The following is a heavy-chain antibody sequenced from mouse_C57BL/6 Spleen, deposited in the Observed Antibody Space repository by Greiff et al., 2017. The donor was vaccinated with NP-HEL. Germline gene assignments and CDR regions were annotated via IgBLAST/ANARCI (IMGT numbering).Heavy chain of an antibody. CDR3: ARGGYYYGSYYFDY. Sequence: QVQLQQPGAELVRPGSSVKLSCKASGYTFTSYWMHWVKQRPIQGLEWIGNIDPSDSETHYNQKFKDKATLTVDKSSSTAYMQLSSLTSEDSAVYYCARGGYYYGSYYFDYWGQGTTLTVSS. D-gene: IGHD1-1*01. CDR1: GYTFTSYW. J-gene: IGHJ2*01. V-gene: IGHV1-52*01. CDR2: IDPSDSET.